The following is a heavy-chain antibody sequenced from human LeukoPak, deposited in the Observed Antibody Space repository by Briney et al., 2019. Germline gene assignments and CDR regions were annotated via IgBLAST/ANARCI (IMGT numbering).Heavy chain of an antibody. J-gene: IGHJ4*02. V-gene: IGHV3-23*01. D-gene: IGHD1-7*01. Sequence: GGSLRLSCAASGFTFSSYAMSWVRQAPGKGPEWVSAISGSGGSTYYADSVKGRFTISRDNSKNTLYLQMNSLRAEDTAVYYCARDRVQIWHYVGTFDVWGQGALVTVSS. CDR2: ISGSGGST. CDR1: GFTFSSYA. CDR3: ARDRVQIWHYVGTFDV.